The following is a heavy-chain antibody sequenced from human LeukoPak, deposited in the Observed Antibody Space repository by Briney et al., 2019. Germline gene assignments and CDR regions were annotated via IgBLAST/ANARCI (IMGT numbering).Heavy chain of an antibody. Sequence: PSETLSLTCTVSGGSISSYYWSWIRQPPGKGLEWIGYIYYSGSTNYNPSLKSRVTISVDTSKNQFSLKLSSVTAADTVVYYCAALYTYYYDSSGYYNDFDYWGQGTLVTVSS. CDR3: AALYTYYYDSSGYYNDFDY. CDR1: GGSISSYY. J-gene: IGHJ4*02. D-gene: IGHD3-22*01. CDR2: IYYSGST. V-gene: IGHV4-59*01.